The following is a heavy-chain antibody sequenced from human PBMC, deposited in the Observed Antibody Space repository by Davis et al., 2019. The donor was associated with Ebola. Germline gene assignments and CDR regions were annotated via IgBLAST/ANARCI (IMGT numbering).Heavy chain of an antibody. CDR1: GFTFDDYA. D-gene: IGHD4-23*01. Sequence: GGSLRLSCAASGFTFDDYAMHWVRQVPGKGLEWVSAISWNSGSMDYAASVKGRFTVSRDNAKKLLYLQMNSLRPEDTAFYYCASAPYGNSYHFDGWGQGTLVTVSP. V-gene: IGHV3-9*01. CDR2: ISWNSGSM. CDR3: ASAPYGNSYHFDG. J-gene: IGHJ4*02.